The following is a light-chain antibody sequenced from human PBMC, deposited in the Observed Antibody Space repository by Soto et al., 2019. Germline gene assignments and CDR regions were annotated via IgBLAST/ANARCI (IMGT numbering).Light chain of an antibody. CDR2: GAS. CDR1: QSVSSY. J-gene: IGKJ5*01. Sequence: EIVLTQSPATLSLSPGERATLSCRASQSVSSYLALYQQKPGQAPRLLIYGASNRATGIPDRFSGSGSGTDFTLTISRLEPEDFAVYYCQQYGSSLFTFGQGTRLEIK. CDR3: QQYGSSLFT. V-gene: IGKV3-20*01.